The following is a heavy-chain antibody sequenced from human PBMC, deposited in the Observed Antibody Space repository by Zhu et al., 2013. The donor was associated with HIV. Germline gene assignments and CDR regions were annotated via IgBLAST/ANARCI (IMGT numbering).Heavy chain of an antibody. D-gene: IGHD5-18*01. CDR2: INPNSGGT. CDR1: GYTFTGYF. V-gene: IGHV1-2*02. J-gene: IGHJ6*03. CDR3: ARGAGYGPXSDYYYYMDV. Sequence: QVQLVQSGAEVRKPGASVKVSCKASGYTFTGYFMHWVRQAPRQGLEWMGWINPNSGGTNYAQKFQGRVTMTRDTSIITAYMEVSRLRSDDTAVYYCARGAGYGPXSDYYYYMDVWGKGPRSPSP.